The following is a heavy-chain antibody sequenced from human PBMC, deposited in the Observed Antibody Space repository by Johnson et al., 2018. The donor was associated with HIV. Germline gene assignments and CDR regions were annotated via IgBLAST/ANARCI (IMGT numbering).Heavy chain of an antibody. CDR2: ISGSGGST. CDR3: ARAGPRGDAFDI. D-gene: IGHD3-10*01. J-gene: IGHJ3*02. CDR1: GFTFSSYG. Sequence: VQLLGSGGGLVQPGGSLRLSCGASGFTFSSYGMSWVRRAPGKGLEWVSAISGSGGSTYYADSVKGRFTISRDNSKNTLYLQMNSLRVEDTALYYCARAGPRGDAFDIWGQGTIVTVSS. V-gene: IGHV3-23*01.